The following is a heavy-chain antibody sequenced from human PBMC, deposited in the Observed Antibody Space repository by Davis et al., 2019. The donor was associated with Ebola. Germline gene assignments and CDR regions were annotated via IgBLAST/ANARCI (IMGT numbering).Heavy chain of an antibody. J-gene: IGHJ4*02. CDR2: ISSSGSTI. CDR1: GFTFSSYE. V-gene: IGHV3-48*03. D-gene: IGHD6-13*01. Sequence: GESLKISCAASGFTFSSYEMNWVRQAPGKGLEWVSYISSSGSTIYYADSVKGRFTISRDNAKNSLYLQMNSLRAEDTAVYYCARDPSYSSSWYYFDYWGQGTLVTVSS. CDR3: ARDPSYSSSWYYFDY.